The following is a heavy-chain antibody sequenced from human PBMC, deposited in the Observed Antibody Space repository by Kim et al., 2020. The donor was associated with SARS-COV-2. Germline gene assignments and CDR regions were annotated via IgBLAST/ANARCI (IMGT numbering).Heavy chain of an antibody. V-gene: IGHV3-11*03. D-gene: IGHD2-21*02. CDR3: ARSRSVVTAILRYYYGMDV. J-gene: IGHJ6*02. Sequence: GRFTISRDNAQNSLYLQVNSLRAEDTAVYYCARSRSVVTAILRYYYGMDVWGQGTTVTVSS.